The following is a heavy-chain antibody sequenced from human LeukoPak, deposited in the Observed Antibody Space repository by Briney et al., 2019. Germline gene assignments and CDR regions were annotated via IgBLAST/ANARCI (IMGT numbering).Heavy chain of an antibody. Sequence: ASVKVSCKASGGTFSSYAISWVRQAPGQRLEWMGWINAGNGNTKYSQEFQGRVTITRDTSASTAYMELSSLRSEDMAVYYCARDHIPDSSGYYYFDYWGQGTLVTVSS. CDR3: ARDHIPDSSGYYYFDY. CDR2: INAGNGNT. D-gene: IGHD3-22*01. CDR1: GGTFSSYA. V-gene: IGHV1-3*03. J-gene: IGHJ4*02.